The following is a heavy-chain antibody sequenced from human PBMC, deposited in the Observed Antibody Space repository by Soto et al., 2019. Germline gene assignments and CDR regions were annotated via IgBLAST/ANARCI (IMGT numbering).Heavy chain of an antibody. J-gene: IGHJ4*02. D-gene: IGHD3-16*02. CDR2: IKHDTSEA. CDR3: ARDGLLFSGPYRPSRFDY. V-gene: IGHV3-7*03. CDR1: GFKFSDYW. Sequence: DVQLVESGGGWVQPGRSLRLSCAASGFKFSDYWMSWVRQAPGKGLEWVGNIKHDTSEAHYADSVKGRFTITRDNIKNFLFLQTRDLRADDTASYYCARDGLLFSGPYRPSRFDYWGLGALVTVSS.